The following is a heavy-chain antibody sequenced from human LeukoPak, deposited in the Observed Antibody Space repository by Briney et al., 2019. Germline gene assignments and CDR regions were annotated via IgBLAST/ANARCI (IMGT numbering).Heavy chain of an antibody. CDR2: ICGSGDTT. J-gene: IGHJ4*02. Sequence: GGSLRLSCAASGFRVSIKYMTWVRQAPGKGLEWVSGICGSGDTTYYAGSVKGRFTIARDNSKNTLYLQMDSLRADDTAVYYCAKNRAGSCYSPVDYWGQGTLVTVSS. V-gene: IGHV3-23*01. CDR1: GFRVSIKY. D-gene: IGHD2-15*01. CDR3: AKNRAGSCYSPVDY.